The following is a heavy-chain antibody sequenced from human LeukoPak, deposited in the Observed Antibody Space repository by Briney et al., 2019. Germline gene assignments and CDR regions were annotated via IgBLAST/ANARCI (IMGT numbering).Heavy chain of an antibody. J-gene: IGHJ4*02. CDR3: ARGLGSSLN. CDR2: ISYDGSNK. D-gene: IGHD6-13*01. V-gene: IGHV3-30*03. Sequence: GGPLRLSCAGSGFIFSDYYMDWVRQAPGKGLEWVAVISYDGSNKYYADSVKGRFTISRDNSKNTLYLQMNSLRAEDTAVYYCARGLGSSLNWGQGTLVTVSS. CDR1: GFIFSDYY.